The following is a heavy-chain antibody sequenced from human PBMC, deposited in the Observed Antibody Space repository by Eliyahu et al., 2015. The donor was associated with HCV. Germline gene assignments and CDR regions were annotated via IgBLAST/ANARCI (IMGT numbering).Heavy chain of an antibody. CDR3: ARDPRSYYVDDYYYYGMDV. CDR1: GFPXSSXX. D-gene: IGHD1-26*01. CDR2: ISSSGSTI. Sequence: EVQLVESGGGLVQPGGSLRLXCAASGFPXSSXXLXWVPQAPGKGLEWVSYISSSGSTIYYADSVKGRFTISRDNAKNSLYLQMNSLRAEDTAVYYCARDPRSYYVDDYYYYGMDVWGQGTTVTVSS. J-gene: IGHJ6*02. V-gene: IGHV3-48*03.